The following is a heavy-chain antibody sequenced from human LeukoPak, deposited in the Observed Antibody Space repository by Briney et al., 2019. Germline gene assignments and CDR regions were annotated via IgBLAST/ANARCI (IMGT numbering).Heavy chain of an antibody. CDR3: ARDLGDGYNPLDY. V-gene: IGHV1-69*05. CDR1: GGTFSSYA. J-gene: IGHJ4*02. Sequence: GSSVKVSCKASGGTFSSYAISWVRQAPGQGLEWMGGIIPIFGTANYAQKFQGRVTITTDESTSTAYMELSSLRSEDTAVYYCARDLGDGYNPLDYWGQGTLVTVSS. CDR2: IIPIFGTA. D-gene: IGHD5-24*01.